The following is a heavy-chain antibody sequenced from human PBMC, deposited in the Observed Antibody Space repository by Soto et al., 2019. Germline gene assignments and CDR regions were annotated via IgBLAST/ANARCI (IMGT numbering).Heavy chain of an antibody. D-gene: IGHD2-8*01. V-gene: IGHV1-18*01. Sequence: QIQLVQSGPEVKKPGASVRVSCKASGYTFSEHGFSWVLQGPGQGLEWLGWISAYTGVTDFAQKFQGRLTLTTDTSTRTAYMELRSLRSDDTAVYYCAKDRPRLTQQFNGVSWGQGTLVTVSS. CDR1: GYTFSEHG. J-gene: IGHJ5*02. CDR3: AKDRPRLTQQFNGVS. CDR2: ISAYTGVT.